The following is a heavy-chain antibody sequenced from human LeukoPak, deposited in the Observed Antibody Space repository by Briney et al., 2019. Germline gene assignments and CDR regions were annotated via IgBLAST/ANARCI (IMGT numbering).Heavy chain of an antibody. CDR2: INHSGST. CDR3: ARLGGRGGY. D-gene: IGHD3-10*01. J-gene: IGHJ4*02. Sequence: KPSETLSLTCTVSGGSISSYYWSWIRQPPGKGLEWIGEINHSGSTNYNPSLKSRVTISVDTSKNQFSLKLSSVTAADTAVYYCARLGGRGGYWGQGTLVTVSS. V-gene: IGHV4-34*01. CDR1: GGSISSYY.